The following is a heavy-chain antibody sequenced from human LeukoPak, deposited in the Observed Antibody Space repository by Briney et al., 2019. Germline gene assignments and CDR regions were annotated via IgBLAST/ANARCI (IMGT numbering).Heavy chain of an antibody. CDR1: GFTFSSYA. CDR3: AREVPLTTQTFDY. CDR2: ISYDGSNK. J-gene: IGHJ4*02. V-gene: IGHV3-30*04. D-gene: IGHD4-11*01. Sequence: GGSLRLSCAASGFTFSSYAMHWVRQAPGKGLEWVAVISYDGSNKYYADSVKGRFTISRDNSKNTLYLQMNSLRAEDTAVYYCAREVPLTTQTFDYWGQGTLVTVSS.